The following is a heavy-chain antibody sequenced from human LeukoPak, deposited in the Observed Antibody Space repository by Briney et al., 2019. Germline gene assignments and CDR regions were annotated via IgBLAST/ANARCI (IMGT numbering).Heavy chain of an antibody. Sequence: SETLSLTCAVYGGSFSGYYWSWIRQPPGKGPEWIGEINHSGSTNYNPSLKSRVTISVDMSKNQFSLKLSSVTAADTAVYYCARDPSPLSGSYFRRKVAFDIWGQGTMVTVSS. J-gene: IGHJ3*02. D-gene: IGHD1-26*01. V-gene: IGHV4-34*01. CDR1: GGSFSGYY. CDR2: INHSGST. CDR3: ARDPSPLSGSYFRRKVAFDI.